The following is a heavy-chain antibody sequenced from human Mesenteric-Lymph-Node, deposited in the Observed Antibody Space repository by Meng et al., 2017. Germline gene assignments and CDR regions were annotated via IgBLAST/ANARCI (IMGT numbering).Heavy chain of an antibody. CDR2: ISSSGSSI. V-gene: IGHV3-48*04. D-gene: IGHD2-15*01. CDR1: GFIFIRYS. Sequence: GESLKISCAASGFIFIRYSMNWVRQAPGKGLEWVSYISSSGSSIYQADSVRGRFTISRDNAMNSLYLQMNSLRAEDTAVYYCARWTRHCSGGSCFVPDYWGQGTLVTVSS. J-gene: IGHJ4*02. CDR3: ARWTRHCSGGSCFVPDY.